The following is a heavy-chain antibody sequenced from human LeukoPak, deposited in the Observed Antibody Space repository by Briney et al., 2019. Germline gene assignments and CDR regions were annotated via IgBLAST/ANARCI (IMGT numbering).Heavy chain of an antibody. CDR2: INTNTGNP. J-gene: IGHJ4*02. V-gene: IGHV7-4-1*02. CDR3: ARDSMEDVATMNPLDY. Sequence: ASVKVSCKASGYTFTSYAMNWVRQAPGQGLGWMGWINTNTGNPTYAQGFTGRFVFSLDTSVSTAYLQISSLKAEDTAVYYCARDSMEDVATMNPLDYWGQGTLVTVSS. CDR1: GYTFTSYA. D-gene: IGHD5-24*01.